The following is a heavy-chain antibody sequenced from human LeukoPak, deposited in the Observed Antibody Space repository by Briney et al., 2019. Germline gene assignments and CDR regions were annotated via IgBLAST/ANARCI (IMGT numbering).Heavy chain of an antibody. CDR1: GDSISPYY. Sequence: SETLSLTCIVSGDSISPYYWNWIRQHPGKGLEWIGYIYYSGSTYYNPSLKSRVTISVDTSKNQFSLKLSSVTAADTAVYYCARDSRVANYYYYGMDVWGQGTTVTVSS. CDR3: ARDSRVANYYYYGMDV. CDR2: IYYSGST. J-gene: IGHJ6*02. V-gene: IGHV4-31*03. D-gene: IGHD5-12*01.